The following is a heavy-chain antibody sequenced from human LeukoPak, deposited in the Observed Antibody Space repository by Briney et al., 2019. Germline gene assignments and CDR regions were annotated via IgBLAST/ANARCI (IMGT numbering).Heavy chain of an antibody. CDR1: GISSGISFSSYA. CDR3: AKGIDYDLLTDPVDFGLDY. Sequence: GGSLRLSCVVSGISSGISFSSYAMTWVRQAPGKGLEWVSALSGDGSRKYYVDSVKGRFAISRDNTKNLLFLQMSSLRAEDTAVYYCAKGIDYDLLTDPVDFGLDYWGQGTLVTVSS. CDR2: LSGDGSRK. J-gene: IGHJ4*02. D-gene: IGHD3-9*01. V-gene: IGHV3-23*01.